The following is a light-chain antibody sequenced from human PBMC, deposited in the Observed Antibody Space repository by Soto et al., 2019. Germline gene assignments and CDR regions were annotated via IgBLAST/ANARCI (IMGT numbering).Light chain of an antibody. V-gene: IGKV3-20*01. CDR1: QSVSNDF. CDR2: GAS. Sequence: EIVLTQSPGILSLSPGERATLSCRASQSVSNDFLAWYQQKPGQAPRLLIYGASTRATDVPARFSGSGSGTDFSLTISRLEPEDFAVYYCQHYDSLRWTFGLGTKVEI. J-gene: IGKJ1*01. CDR3: QHYDSLRWT.